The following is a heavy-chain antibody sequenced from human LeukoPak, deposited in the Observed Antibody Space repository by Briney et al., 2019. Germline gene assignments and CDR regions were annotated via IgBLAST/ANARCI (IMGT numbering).Heavy chain of an antibody. J-gene: IGHJ4*02. D-gene: IGHD5-24*01. V-gene: IGHV4-4*07. CDR1: GGSIISYY. CDR2: MYSSGSA. CDR3: AREIGRDGYNRSFDY. Sequence: SETLSLTCTVSGGSIISYYWSWIRQPAGKGLEWIWRMYSSGSANYSPSLKGRVTMSSDASKNQFSLNLSSVTAADTAVYYCAREIGRDGYNRSFDYWGQGTLVTVSS.